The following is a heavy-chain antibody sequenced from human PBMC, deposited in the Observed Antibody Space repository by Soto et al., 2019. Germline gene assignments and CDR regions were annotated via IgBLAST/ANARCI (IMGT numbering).Heavy chain of an antibody. Sequence: VQLLESGGGLVQPGGSLRLSCAASGFTFSSYAMSWVRQAPGKGLEWVAVISYDGSNKYYADSVKGRFTISRDNSKNTRYLQMNSLRAEDTAVYYCASPVSGSSWYHFDYWGQGTLVTVSS. CDR3: ASPVSGSSWYHFDY. CDR2: ISYDGSNK. CDR1: GFTFSSYA. V-gene: IGHV3-30*03. D-gene: IGHD6-13*01. J-gene: IGHJ4*02.